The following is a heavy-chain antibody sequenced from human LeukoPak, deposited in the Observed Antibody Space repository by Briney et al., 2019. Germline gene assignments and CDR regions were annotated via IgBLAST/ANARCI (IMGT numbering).Heavy chain of an antibody. V-gene: IGHV3-30-3*01. Sequence: GGSLRLSCAASGFTFSNYAMSWVRQAPGKGLEWVAVISYDGSNKYYADSVKGRFTISRDNSKNTLYLQMNSLRAEDTAVYYCYYSSSWYGAFDIWGQGTMVTVSS. CDR2: ISYDGSNK. J-gene: IGHJ3*02. D-gene: IGHD6-13*01. CDR3: YYSSSWYGAFDI. CDR1: GFTFSNYA.